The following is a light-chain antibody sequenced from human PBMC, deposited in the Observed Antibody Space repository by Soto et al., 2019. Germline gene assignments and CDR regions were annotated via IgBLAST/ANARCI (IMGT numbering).Light chain of an antibody. CDR3: QQRSNWPLT. Sequence: ESVLTQSPGTLSLSPGERATLSCRATQSVTNNYFAWYQQKPGQSPRLLIYGVSSRATDIPDRFSGSGSGTDFTLTISRLEPEDFAVYYCQQRSNWPLTFGGGTKVEIK. CDR2: GVS. CDR1: QSVTNNY. J-gene: IGKJ4*01. V-gene: IGKV3D-20*02.